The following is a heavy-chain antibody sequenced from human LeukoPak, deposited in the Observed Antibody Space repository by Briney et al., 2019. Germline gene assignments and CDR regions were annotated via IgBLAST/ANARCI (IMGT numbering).Heavy chain of an antibody. CDR1: GGSISSSSYY. Sequence: SETLSLTCTVSGGSISSSSYYWGWIRQPPGKGLEWIGSIYYSGSTYYNPSLKSRVTISVDTSKNQFSLKLSSVTAADTAVYYCAGRNSITMIVVVITPDAFDIWGQGTMVTVSS. CDR3: AGRNSITMIVVVITPDAFDI. CDR2: IYYSGST. J-gene: IGHJ3*02. D-gene: IGHD3-22*01. V-gene: IGHV4-39*01.